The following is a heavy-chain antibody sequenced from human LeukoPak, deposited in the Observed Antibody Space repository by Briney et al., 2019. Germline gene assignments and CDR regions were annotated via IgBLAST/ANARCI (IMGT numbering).Heavy chain of an antibody. CDR1: GGTFSSYA. CDR2: IIPIFGTA. V-gene: IGHV1-69*05. J-gene: IGHJ6*03. D-gene: IGHD4-23*01. Sequence: GASVKVSCKASGGTFSSYAISWVRQAPGQGLEWRGGIIPIFGTANYAQKFQGRVTITTDESTSTAYMELSSLRSEDTAVYYCASDDYGGNNYYYYYYMDVWGKGTTVTVSS. CDR3: ASDDYGGNNYYYYYYMDV.